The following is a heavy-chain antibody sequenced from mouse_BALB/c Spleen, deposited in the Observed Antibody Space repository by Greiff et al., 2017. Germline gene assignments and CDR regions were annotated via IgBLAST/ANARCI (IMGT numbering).Heavy chain of an antibody. Sequence: EVKLMESGGGLVQPGGSRKLSCAASGFTFSSFGMHWVRQAPEKGLEWVAYISSGSSTIYYADTVKGRFTISRDNPKNTLFLQMTSLRSEDTAMYYCARGEAYYAMDYWGQGTSVTVSS. J-gene: IGHJ4*01. CDR3: ARGEAYYAMDY. V-gene: IGHV5-17*02. CDR2: ISSGSSTI. CDR1: GFTFSSFG.